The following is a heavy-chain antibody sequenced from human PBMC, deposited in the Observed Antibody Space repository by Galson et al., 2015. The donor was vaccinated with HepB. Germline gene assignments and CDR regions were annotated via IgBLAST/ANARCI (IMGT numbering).Heavy chain of an antibody. CDR1: GYTFTSYY. J-gene: IGHJ6*03. Sequence: SVKVSCKASGYTFTSYYMHWVRQAPGQGLEWMGIINPSGGSTSYARKFQGRVTMTRDTSTSTVYMELSSLRSEDTAVYYCARGSSTSYDDTFDYYYYYMDVWGKGTTVTVSS. V-gene: IGHV1-46*01. CDR2: INPSGGST. D-gene: IGHD2-2*01. CDR3: ARGSSTSYDDTFDYYYYYMDV.